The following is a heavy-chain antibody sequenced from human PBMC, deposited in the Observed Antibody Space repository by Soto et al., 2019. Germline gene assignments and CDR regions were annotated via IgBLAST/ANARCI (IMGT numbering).Heavy chain of an antibody. D-gene: IGHD6-13*01. CDR1: GGSFSGYY. V-gene: IGHV4-34*01. CDR3: AKTAAWDYMAFDI. CDR2: INHSGST. Sequence: QVQLQQWGAGLLKPSETLSLTCAVYGGSFSGYYWSWIRQPPGKGLEWIGEINHSGSTNYNPSLKSRVTISGDTSKNQFSLKLSSVTAADTAVYYCAKTAAWDYMAFDIWGQGTMVTVSS. J-gene: IGHJ3*02.